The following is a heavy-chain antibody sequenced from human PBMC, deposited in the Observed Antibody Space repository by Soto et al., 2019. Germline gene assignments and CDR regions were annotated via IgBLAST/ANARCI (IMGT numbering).Heavy chain of an antibody. CDR1: GGSINSRRYY. CDR3: ARHLTIWNDGVLGWFDP. J-gene: IGHJ5*02. Sequence: QLQLQESGPGLVKPSETLSLTCTVSGGSINSRRYYWGWIRQPPGKGLEWIESIFYTGSTYYNPSLKSRLTLSVDTAQNQFSLKLSSVTAADTAVYYCARHLTIWNDGVLGWFDPWGQGTLVTVSS. CDR2: IFYTGST. D-gene: IGHD1-1*01. V-gene: IGHV4-39*01.